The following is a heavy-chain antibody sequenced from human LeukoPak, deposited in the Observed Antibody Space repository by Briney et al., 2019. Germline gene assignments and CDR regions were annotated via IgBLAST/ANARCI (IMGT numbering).Heavy chain of an antibody. CDR2: ISSDGSEE. J-gene: IGHJ4*02. V-gene: IGHV3-30*18. Sequence: GGSLRLSCAASGFTFSTYGVHWVRQAPGKGLELVAGISSDGSEEYYADSVEGRFTISRDNPKNTLYLEMNSLRAEDTAVYYCAKGDSGFYFYFDYWGQGTLVTVSS. D-gene: IGHD3-22*01. CDR3: AKGDSGFYFYFDY. CDR1: GFTFSTYG.